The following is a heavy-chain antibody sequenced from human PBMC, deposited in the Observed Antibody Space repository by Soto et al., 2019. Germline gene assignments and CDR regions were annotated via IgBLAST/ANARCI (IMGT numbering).Heavy chain of an antibody. V-gene: IGHV2-5*02. CDR1: GFSLSTSGVG. D-gene: IGHD1-26*01. Sequence: QITLKESGPTLVKPTQTLTLTCTFSGFSLSTSGVGVGWIRQPPGKALEWLALIYWDDDKRYSPSLKSRLTITKDTSKNQVVLTMTNMDPVDTATYYCAHSYQWELRFDAFDIWGQGTMFTVSS. CDR3: AHSYQWELRFDAFDI. J-gene: IGHJ3*02. CDR2: IYWDDDK.